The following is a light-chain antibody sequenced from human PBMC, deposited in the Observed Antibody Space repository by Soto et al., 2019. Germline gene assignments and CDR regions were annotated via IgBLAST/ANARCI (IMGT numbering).Light chain of an antibody. CDR1: QSVSSSY. CDR2: GAS. V-gene: IGKV3-20*01. CDR3: QQYHNSPRT. J-gene: IGKJ1*01. Sequence: EIVLTQSPGTLSLSPGERATLSCRASQSVSSSYLAWYQRKPGQAPRLLIYGASRRATGIPDRISGSGSGTDFTLTISRLEPEDFAVYYCQQYHNSPRTFGQGTKV.